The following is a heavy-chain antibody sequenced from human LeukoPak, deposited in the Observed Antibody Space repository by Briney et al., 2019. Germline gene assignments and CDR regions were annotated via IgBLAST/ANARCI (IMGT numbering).Heavy chain of an antibody. CDR1: GFTFSNYV. Sequence: GGSLRLSCAASGFTFSNYVMSWVRQAPGKGLEWVSGISGSGDSTYYADSVKGRFTISRDNSKNTLYLQMNSLRAEDTAVYYCAKGREYYYDSSGYQTYFDYWGQGTLVTVSS. V-gene: IGHV3-23*01. J-gene: IGHJ4*02. D-gene: IGHD3-22*01. CDR2: ISGSGDST. CDR3: AKGREYYYDSSGYQTYFDY.